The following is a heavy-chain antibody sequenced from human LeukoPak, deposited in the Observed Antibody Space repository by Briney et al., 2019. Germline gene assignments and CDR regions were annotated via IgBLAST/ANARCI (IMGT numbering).Heavy chain of an antibody. CDR3: TRQYNKGLDY. CDR1: GFTFSNYG. CDR2: ISYDGGNK. D-gene: IGHD1-14*01. Sequence: GGSLRLSCAASGFTFSNYGMHWVRQAPGKGLEWVAVISYDGGNKHYADSVTGRFTISRDNSRNTLFLEMNSLRPEDTAIYYCTRQYNKGLDYWGQGTLVTVSS. V-gene: IGHV3-30*03. J-gene: IGHJ4*02.